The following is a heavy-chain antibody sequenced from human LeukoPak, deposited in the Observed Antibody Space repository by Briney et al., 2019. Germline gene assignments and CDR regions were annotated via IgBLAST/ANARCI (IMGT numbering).Heavy chain of an antibody. CDR1: GFTFSSNW. CDR3: AREGSGYYIDY. V-gene: IGHV3-7*03. D-gene: IGHD3-22*01. CDR2: IKQDGSEK. Sequence: GGSLRLSCAASGFTFSSNWMSWVRQAPGKGLEWVANIKQDGSEKYYMDSVKGRFTISRDNAKNSLYLQMNSLRAEDTAVYYCAREGSGYYIDYWGQGTLVTVSS. J-gene: IGHJ4*02.